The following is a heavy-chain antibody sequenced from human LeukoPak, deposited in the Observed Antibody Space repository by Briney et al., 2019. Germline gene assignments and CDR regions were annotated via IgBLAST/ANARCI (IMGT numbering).Heavy chain of an antibody. V-gene: IGHV1-18*01. CDR2: ISAYNGNT. D-gene: IGHD2-2*01. CDR3: ARASRGYCSSNSCAGDY. Sequence: AASVKVSCKASGYTFISYGISWVRQAPGQGLEWMGWISAYNGNTDYAQKLQGRVTMTTDTSTSTAYLELGSLRSDDTAVYYCARASRGYCSSNSCAGDYWGQGTLVTVSS. CDR1: GYTFISYG. J-gene: IGHJ4*02.